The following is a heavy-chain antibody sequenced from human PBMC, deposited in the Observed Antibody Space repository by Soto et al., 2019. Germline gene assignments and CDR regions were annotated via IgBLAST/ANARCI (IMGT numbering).Heavy chain of an antibody. V-gene: IGHV4-39*01. CDR2: IYYSGRT. Sequence: SETLSLTCIVSGESISSSSYYWGWIRQPPGKGLEWIGSIYYSGRTYYNPSFESRVTISIDTSKNQFSLKLSSVTATDTAVYYCARQRTTVVTQAYFDHWGQGALVTVSS. D-gene: IGHD2-21*02. CDR3: ARQRTTVVTQAYFDH. CDR1: GESISSSSYY. J-gene: IGHJ4*02.